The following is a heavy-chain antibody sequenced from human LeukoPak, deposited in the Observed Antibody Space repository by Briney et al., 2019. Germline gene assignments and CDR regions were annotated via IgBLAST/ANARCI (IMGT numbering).Heavy chain of an antibody. Sequence: ASVKVSCKASGYTFTSYYMHWVRQAPGQGPEWMGIINPSGGSTSYAQKFQGRVTMTRDTSTSTVYMELSSLRSEDTAVYYCARDSAIRDSSGWYDPWFDPWGQGTLVTVSS. J-gene: IGHJ5*02. CDR2: INPSGGST. CDR1: GYTFTSYY. V-gene: IGHV1-46*01. CDR3: ARDSAIRDSSGWYDPWFDP. D-gene: IGHD6-19*01.